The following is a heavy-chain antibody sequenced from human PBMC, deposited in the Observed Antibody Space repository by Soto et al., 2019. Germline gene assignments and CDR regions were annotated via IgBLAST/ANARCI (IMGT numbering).Heavy chain of an antibody. CDR1: GYSFTSYW. Sequence: GESLKISCKGSGYSFTSYWIGWVRQMPGKGLEWMGIIYPGDSDTRYSPSFQGQVTISADKSISTAYLQWSSLKASDTAMYYCARRYQEKGRYGSGTNRAAFDIWGQGTMVTVSS. CDR3: ARRYQEKGRYGSGTNRAAFDI. J-gene: IGHJ3*02. V-gene: IGHV5-51*01. CDR2: IYPGDSDT. D-gene: IGHD3-10*01.